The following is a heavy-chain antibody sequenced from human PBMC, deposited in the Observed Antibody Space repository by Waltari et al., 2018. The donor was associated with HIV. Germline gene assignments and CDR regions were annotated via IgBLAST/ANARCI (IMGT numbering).Heavy chain of an antibody. CDR1: GGSISSYY. Sequence: QVQLQESGPGLVKPSETLSLTCTVSGGSISSYYWSWIRQPPGKGLEWIGYIYYSGSTNYNPSLKSRVTISVDTSKNQFSLKLSSVTAADTAVYYCARQGGAYSYYYDSSGSPYYFDYWGQGTLVTVSS. CDR3: ARQGGAYSYYYDSSGSPYYFDY. V-gene: IGHV4-59*01. D-gene: IGHD3-22*01. CDR2: IYYSGST. J-gene: IGHJ4*02.